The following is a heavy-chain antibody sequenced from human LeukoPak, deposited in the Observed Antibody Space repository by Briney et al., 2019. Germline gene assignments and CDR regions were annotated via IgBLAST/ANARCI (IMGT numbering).Heavy chain of an antibody. CDR3: SKTMGYSYGYYLDY. J-gene: IGHJ4*02. D-gene: IGHD5-18*01. CDR2: MSYDGFNK. V-gene: IGHV3-30*18. Sequence: GGSLRLSCAASGFTFSSYAMHWVRQSPGKGLEWVAVMSYDGFNKYYADSVKGQFPISGDNSKNPLYLQMKSLRAEDTVVYYCSKTMGYSYGYYLDYWGEGTLVTVSS. CDR1: GFTFSSYA.